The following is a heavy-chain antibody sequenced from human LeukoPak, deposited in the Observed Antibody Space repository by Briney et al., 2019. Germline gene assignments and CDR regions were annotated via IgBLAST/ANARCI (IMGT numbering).Heavy chain of an antibody. Sequence: SSETLSLTCTVSGGSISSYYWSWMRQPAGKALEWIGRIYPSGSTNYNPSLKSRVTMSVDTSQNQFSLKVTSVTAADTAVYYCARGASTTWPGNFDYWGQGTLVTVSS. D-gene: IGHD1-14*01. V-gene: IGHV4-4*07. J-gene: IGHJ4*02. CDR3: ARGASTTWPGNFDY. CDR1: GGSISSYY. CDR2: IYPSGST.